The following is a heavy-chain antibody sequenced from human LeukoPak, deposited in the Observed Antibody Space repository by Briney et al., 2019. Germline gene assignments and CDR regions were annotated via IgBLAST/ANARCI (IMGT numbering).Heavy chain of an antibody. J-gene: IGHJ4*02. D-gene: IGHD5-12*01. V-gene: IGHV4-59*08. Sequence: SETLSLTCTVSGGSISSYYWSWIRQPPGKGLEWIGYIYYSGSTNCNPSLKSRVTISVDTSKNQFSLKLSSVTAADTAVYYCTRSGYSLFDYWGQGTLVTVSS. CDR1: GGSISSYY. CDR3: TRSGYSLFDY. CDR2: IYYSGST.